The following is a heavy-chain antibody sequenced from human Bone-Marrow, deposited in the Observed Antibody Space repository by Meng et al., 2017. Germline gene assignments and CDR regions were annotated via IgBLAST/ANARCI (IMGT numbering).Heavy chain of an antibody. CDR2: TYYKTRWYN. D-gene: IGHD2-2*01. V-gene: IGHV6-1*02. CDR3: ARDSHCSGSSCANYFDY. Sequence: QVLLQQSGAGLVKHSQTLALTCAIAGDRVSSNSAAWNWIRRSPSRGLEWLGRTYYKTRWYNGYAASVKSRITLNPDTSKNQFSLQLNSVTSEDTAVYYCARDSHCSGSSCANYFDYWGQGTLVTVSS. CDR1: GDRVSSNSAA. J-gene: IGHJ4*02.